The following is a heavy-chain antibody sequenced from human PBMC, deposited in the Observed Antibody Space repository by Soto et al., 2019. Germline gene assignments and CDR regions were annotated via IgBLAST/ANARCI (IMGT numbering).Heavy chain of an antibody. D-gene: IGHD2-15*01. CDR1: GDSISTVDYF. J-gene: IGHJ5*01. Sequence: LSETLSLTCPVSGDSISTVDYFWAWIRQPPGQALEYIGYIYKSTTTYYNPSFESRVAISLDTSKSQFSLTVTSVTAADTAVYFCARGRYCLTGRCFPNWFDSWGQGTLVTVSS. V-gene: IGHV4-30-4*01. CDR3: ARGRYCLTGRCFPNWFDS. CDR2: IYKSTTT.